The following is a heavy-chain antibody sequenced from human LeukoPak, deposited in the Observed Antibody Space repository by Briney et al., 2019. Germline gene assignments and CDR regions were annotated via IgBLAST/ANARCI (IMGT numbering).Heavy chain of an antibody. Sequence: GASVKVSCKASGYTFTGYYMHWVRQAPGQGLEWMGWINPNSGGTNYAQKFQGRVTMTRDTSISTAYMELSRLRSDDTAVYYCARGPLLYGSGSYIPWGQGTLVTVSS. CDR3: ARGPLLYGSGSYIP. D-gene: IGHD3-10*01. CDR2: INPNSGGT. V-gene: IGHV1-2*02. J-gene: IGHJ5*02. CDR1: GYTFTGYY.